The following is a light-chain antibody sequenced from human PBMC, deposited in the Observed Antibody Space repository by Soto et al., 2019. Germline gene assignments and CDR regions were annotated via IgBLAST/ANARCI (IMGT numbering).Light chain of an antibody. CDR3: QSLGTGIRV. J-gene: IGLJ3*02. CDR2: INYDGTH. Sequence: QPVLTQSPSASASLGASVKLTCTLSSGYSTYAIAWHQQQSEKGPRFLMKINYDGTHSKGDGFFDRFSGSSSGAERHLTISSLQSEDEADYYCQSLGTGIRVFGGGTKLTVL. CDR1: SGYSTYA. V-gene: IGLV4-69*01.